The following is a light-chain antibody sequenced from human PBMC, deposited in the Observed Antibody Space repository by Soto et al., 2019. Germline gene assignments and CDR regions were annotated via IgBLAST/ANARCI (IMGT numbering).Light chain of an antibody. CDR2: DDS. J-gene: IGKJ4*01. CDR1: QSVSSY. V-gene: IGKV3-11*01. Sequence: EIVLTQSPATLSLSPGERATLSCRASQSVSSYLAWYQQKPGQAPRLLIYDDSNRATGIPARFSGSGSGTDFTLPISSLEPEDFAVYYCQQRSNWPLLTFGGGTKVEIK. CDR3: QQRSNWPLLT.